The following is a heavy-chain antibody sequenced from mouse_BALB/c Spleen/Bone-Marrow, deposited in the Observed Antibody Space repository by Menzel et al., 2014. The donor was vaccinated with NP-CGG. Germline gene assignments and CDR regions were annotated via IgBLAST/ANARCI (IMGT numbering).Heavy chain of an antibody. CDR2: IIPNSGYS. CDR3: TIRYYAMDY. Sequence: QVHLQQSGAELARPGASVKMSCQASGYTFTRYTMHWEKKRPGQGLEWIGYIIPNSGYSNYDQKFKDKATLTADKSSSTAYMQLSSLTSGDSAVYYCTIRYYAMDYWGQGTSVTVSS. V-gene: IGHV1-4*01. CDR1: GYTFTRYT. J-gene: IGHJ4*01. D-gene: IGHD1-1*01.